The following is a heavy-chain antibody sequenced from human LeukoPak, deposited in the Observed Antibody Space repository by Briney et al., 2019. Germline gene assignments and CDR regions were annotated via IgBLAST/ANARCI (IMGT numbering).Heavy chain of an antibody. J-gene: IGHJ4*02. V-gene: IGHV3-21*01. D-gene: IGHD5-18*01. CDR2: IGTSNNYI. CDR3: XXXXTTERGYSYGLDY. Sequence: GGSLRLSCAASGFTFSSYPLNWVRQAPGKGLQWVSSIGTSNNYIYYTDSVKGRFTISRDNAKNSLYLQMNSLRDEDTAIYYXXXXXTTERGYSYGLDYWGQGTLVTVSS. CDR1: GFTFSSYP.